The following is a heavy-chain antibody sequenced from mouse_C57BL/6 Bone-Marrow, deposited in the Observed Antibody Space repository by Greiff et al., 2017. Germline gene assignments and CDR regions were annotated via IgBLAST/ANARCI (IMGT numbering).Heavy chain of an antibody. D-gene: IGHD1-1*01. CDR2: IYPRSGNT. J-gene: IGHJ3*01. Sequence: VKLMESGAELARPGASVKLSCKASGYTFTSYGISWVKQTTGQGLEWIAEIYPRSGNTYYNEKFKGKFTLTADKSSSTAYMEIRSLTSEDSAVYFCARGGPYAAWFAYWGQGTLVTVSA. V-gene: IGHV1-81*01. CDR1: GYTFTSYG. CDR3: ARGGPYAAWFAY.